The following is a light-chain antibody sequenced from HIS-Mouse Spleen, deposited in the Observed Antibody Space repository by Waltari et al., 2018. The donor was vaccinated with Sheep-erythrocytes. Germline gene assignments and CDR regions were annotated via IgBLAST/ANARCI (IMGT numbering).Light chain of an antibody. J-gene: IGLJ3*02. CDR1: SSDVGRYNL. V-gene: IGLV2-23*01. CDR3: CSYAGSSTPWV. Sequence: QSALTQPASVSWSPGPSIPISCTGTSSDVGRYNLVFWYQQHPGKAPKLMIYEGSKRPSGVSNRFSGSKSGNTASLTISGLQAEDEADYYCCSYAGSSTPWVFGGGTKLTVL. CDR2: EGS.